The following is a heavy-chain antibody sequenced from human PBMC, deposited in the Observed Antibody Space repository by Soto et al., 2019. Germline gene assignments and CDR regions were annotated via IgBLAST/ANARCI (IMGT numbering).Heavy chain of an antibody. V-gene: IGHV1-18*01. CDR3: ARGTEDAYYDFWSGYPSVKSAFDI. D-gene: IGHD3-3*01. CDR1: GYTFTSYG. J-gene: IGHJ3*02. CDR2: ISAYNGNT. Sequence: GASVKVSCKVSGYTFTSYGISWVRQAPGQGLEWMGWISAYNGNTNYAQKLQGRVTMTTDTSTSTAYMELRSLRSDDTAVYYCARGTEDAYYDFWSGYPSVKSAFDIWGQGTMVTVSS.